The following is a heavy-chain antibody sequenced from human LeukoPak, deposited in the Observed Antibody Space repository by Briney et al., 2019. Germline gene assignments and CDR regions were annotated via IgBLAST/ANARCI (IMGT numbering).Heavy chain of an antibody. V-gene: IGHV4-59*05. D-gene: IGHD3-22*01. CDR3: ASDRSGLSFCF. Sequence: SVTLPVTCSVSGGSVSDYYWSWMRQHPGKGLEWIGSIHYSGSTYYNSSLKSRITISVDTSKNQFSLKLTSVTAADTAMYYCASDRSGLSFCFWGQGTLVTVSS. J-gene: IGHJ4*02. CDR1: GGSVSDYY. CDR2: IHYSGST.